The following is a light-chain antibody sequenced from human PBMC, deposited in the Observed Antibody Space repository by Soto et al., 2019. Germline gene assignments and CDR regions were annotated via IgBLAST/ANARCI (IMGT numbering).Light chain of an antibody. CDR2: GAS. V-gene: IGKV3-20*01. CDR1: QSISSSY. J-gene: IGKJ1*01. Sequence: EIVLTQSPGTLSLSPGKRATLSCRASQSISSSYLAWYKQRPGQAPRLVIYGASSRATGIPDRFSGSGSGTEFTLTISRLEPEDFAVYYCQQYGSSSWTFGQGTKVDIK. CDR3: QQYGSSSWT.